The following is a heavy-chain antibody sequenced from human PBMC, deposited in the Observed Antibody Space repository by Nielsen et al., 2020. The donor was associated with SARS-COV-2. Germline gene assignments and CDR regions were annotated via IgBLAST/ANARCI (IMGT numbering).Heavy chain of an antibody. J-gene: IGHJ4*02. CDR1: GFTFSNYG. Sequence: GESLKISCAASGFTFSNYGMHWVRQAPGKGLEWVAVISYDGRNKYYGGLVKGRFTISRDNARNTLYLQMNSLRAEDTAVYYCAKDLTLYDILTGYDYWGQGTLVTVSS. D-gene: IGHD3-9*01. V-gene: IGHV3-33*05. CDR3: AKDLTLYDILTGYDY. CDR2: ISYDGRNK.